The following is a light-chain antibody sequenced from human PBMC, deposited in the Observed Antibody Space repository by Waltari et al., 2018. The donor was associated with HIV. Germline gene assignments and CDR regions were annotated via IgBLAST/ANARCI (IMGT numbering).Light chain of an antibody. CDR1: SYIFGHNT. CDR2: SDD. Sequence: QSLLTQPPTASGTPGQTVIISCSGNSYIFGHNTITWYQQFPGTDTKLLIFSDDQRPSGVPARFSASRSGSSSSLAISGLQSEDEAHYYCAAWDDSVFGCAVFGGGTRLTVL. V-gene: IGLV1-44*01. J-gene: IGLJ2*01. CDR3: AAWDDSVFGCAV.